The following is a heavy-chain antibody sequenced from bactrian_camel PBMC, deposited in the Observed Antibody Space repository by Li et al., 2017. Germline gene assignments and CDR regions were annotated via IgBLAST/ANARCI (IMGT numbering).Heavy chain of an antibody. CDR2: FLSANGEI. D-gene: IGHD1*01. Sequence: HVQLVESGGGSVQAGGSLRLSCKSSESGYNFNSACMSWFRQPPGKSRAYREGVAFLSANGEINIADSVKGRFTISKDNAQNTLYLQMNGLKVENTGMYYCAADVESLYGCPSDAAGDYGSWGQGTQVTVS. CDR1: GYNFNSAC. V-gene: IGHV3S6*01. J-gene: IGHJ6*01. CDR3: AADVESLYGCPSDAAGDYGS.